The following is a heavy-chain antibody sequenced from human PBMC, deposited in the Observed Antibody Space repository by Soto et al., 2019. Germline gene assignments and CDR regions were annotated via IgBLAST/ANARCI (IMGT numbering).Heavy chain of an antibody. J-gene: IGHJ6*02. V-gene: IGHV4-59*01. CDR1: GGSLSTYY. D-gene: IGHD3-3*01. CDR3: ARDQYDFRSGSYYYAMEV. CDR2: MSYSGSS. Sequence: SETLSLTCTVSGGSLSTYYWSWIRQPPGKGLEWIVYMSYSGSSNYNPSLKSRVTMSVDTSKNQVSLRLRSVTRADTAVYYCARDQYDFRSGSYYYAMEVWGQGTKVTVSS.